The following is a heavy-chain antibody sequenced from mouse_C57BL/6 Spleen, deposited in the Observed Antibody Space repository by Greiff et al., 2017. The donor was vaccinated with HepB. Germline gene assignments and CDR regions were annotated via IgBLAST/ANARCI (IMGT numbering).Heavy chain of an antibody. CDR2: IDPSDSET. CDR1: GYTFTSYW. D-gene: IGHD2-1*01. V-gene: IGHV1-52*01. J-gene: IGHJ2*01. CDR3: ARRGGNGGFDY. Sequence: VQLQQPGAELVRPGSSVKLSCKASGYTFTSYWMHWVKQRPIQGLEWIGNIDPSDSETHYNQKFKDKATLTVDKSSSTAYMQLSSLTSEDSAVYYCARRGGNGGFDYWGQGTTLTVSS.